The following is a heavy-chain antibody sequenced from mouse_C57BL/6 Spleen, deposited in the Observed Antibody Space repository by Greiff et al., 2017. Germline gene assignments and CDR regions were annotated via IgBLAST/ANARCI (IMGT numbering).Heavy chain of an antibody. CDR3: AIIYYDYDVDYFDY. J-gene: IGHJ2*01. Sequence: VQLQESGAELVKPGASVKMSCKASGYTFTTYPIEWMKQNHGKSLEWIGNFHPYNDDTKYNEKFKRKATLTVEKSSSSVYLELSRLTSDDSAVYYCAIIYYDYDVDYFDYWGQGTTLTVSS. CDR1: GYTFTTYP. V-gene: IGHV1-47*01. D-gene: IGHD2-4*01. CDR2: FHPYNDDT.